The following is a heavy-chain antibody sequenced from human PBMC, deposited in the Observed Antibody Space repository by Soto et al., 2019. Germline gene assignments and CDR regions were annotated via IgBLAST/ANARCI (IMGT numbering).Heavy chain of an antibody. Sequence: GGSLRLSCEGSGFIFSNNGMHWVRQAPGKGLEWVAFMSYDGSAKFLADSVKGRFTISRDNSKSTLFLHMSSLRAEDTAMYYCAIVRVADSPLDHWGQGTLVTAPQ. V-gene: IGHV3-30*02. CDR2: MSYDGSAK. CDR1: GFIFSNNG. D-gene: IGHD3-10*02. CDR3: AIVRVADSPLDH. J-gene: IGHJ4*02.